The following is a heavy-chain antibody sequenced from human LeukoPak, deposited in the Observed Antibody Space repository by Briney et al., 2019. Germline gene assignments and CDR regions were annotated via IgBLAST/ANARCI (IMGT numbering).Heavy chain of an antibody. CDR2: IYYSGST. J-gene: IGHJ3*02. CDR1: GGSISSYY. CDR3: ARAPRYCSSTSCYVNHAFDI. Sequence: PSETLSLTCTVSGGSISSYYWSWIRQPPGKGLEWIGYIYYSGSTNYNPSLKSRVTISVDTSKNQFSLKLSSVTAADTAVYYCARAPRYCSSTSCYVNHAFDIWGQGTMVTVSS. V-gene: IGHV4-59*01. D-gene: IGHD2-2*01.